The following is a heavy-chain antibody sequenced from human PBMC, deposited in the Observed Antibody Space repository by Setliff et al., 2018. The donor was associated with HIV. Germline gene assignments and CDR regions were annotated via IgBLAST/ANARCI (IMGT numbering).Heavy chain of an antibody. CDR1: GYTFTDYY. CDR2: ISAYNGNT. D-gene: IGHD2-15*01. V-gene: IGHV1-18*04. Sequence: ASVKVSCKASGYTFTDYYMHWVRQAPGQGLEWMGWISAYNGNTNYAQKFLGRVTMTTDTSTSTGYMELRSLRSDDTAVYYCARDFCGSSCSSGYGYFDHWGQGTLVTVSS. J-gene: IGHJ4*02. CDR3: ARDFCGSSCSSGYGYFDH.